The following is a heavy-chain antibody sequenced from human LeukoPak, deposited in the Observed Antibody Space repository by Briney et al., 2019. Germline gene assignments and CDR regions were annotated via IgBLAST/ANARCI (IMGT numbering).Heavy chain of an antibody. CDR1: GFTFSSYS. CDR3: ASYCSGGSCYSADFDY. V-gene: IGHV3-21*01. CDR2: ISSSSSYI. J-gene: IGHJ4*02. D-gene: IGHD2-15*01. Sequence: PGGSLRLSCAASGFTFSSYSMNWVRQAPGKGLEWVPSISSSSSYIYYADSVKGRFTISRDNAKNSLYLQMNSLRAEDTAVYYCASYCSGGSCYSADFDYWGQGTLVTVSS.